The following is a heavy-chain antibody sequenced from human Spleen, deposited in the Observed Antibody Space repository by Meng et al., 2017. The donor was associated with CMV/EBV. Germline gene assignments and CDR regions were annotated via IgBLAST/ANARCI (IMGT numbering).Heavy chain of an antibody. Sequence: GESLKISCAASGFTFSSYAMSWVRQVPGKGLVWVSRINSDGSDTSYADFVKGRFTISRDNAKNTVYLQMNSLRAEDTAVYHCAGGMDVWGQGTTVTVSS. CDR1: GFTFSSYA. CDR3: AGGMDV. J-gene: IGHJ6*02. CDR2: INSDGSDT. V-gene: IGHV3-74*01.